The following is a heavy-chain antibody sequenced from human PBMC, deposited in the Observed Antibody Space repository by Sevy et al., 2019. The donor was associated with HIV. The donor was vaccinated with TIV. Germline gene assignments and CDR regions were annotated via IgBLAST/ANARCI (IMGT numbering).Heavy chain of an antibody. CDR1: GGSITSLY. CDR3: AGENAWGRGYS. Sequence: SETLSLTCTVSGGSITSLYWNWIRQPPGKGLEWIANIYYNGHINYNPSPNSRVTLSLDTTKNQLSLRLSSVTAADTAMYYCAGENAWGRGYSWGQGTLVTVSS. D-gene: IGHD1-26*01. J-gene: IGHJ4*02. V-gene: IGHV4-59*08. CDR2: IYYNGHI.